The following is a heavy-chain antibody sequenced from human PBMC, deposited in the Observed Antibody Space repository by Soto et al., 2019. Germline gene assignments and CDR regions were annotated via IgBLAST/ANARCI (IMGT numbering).Heavy chain of an antibody. D-gene: IGHD6-19*01. CDR1: GFTFSSYG. Sequence: QVQLVESGGGVVQPGRSLRLSCAASGFTFSSYGMHWVRQAPGKGLEWVAVIWYDGSNKYYADSVKGRFTISRDNSKNTLYLQMNSLRAEDTAVYYCARDPIPDSSGWYLQHWGQGTLVTVSS. J-gene: IGHJ1*01. CDR3: ARDPIPDSSGWYLQH. CDR2: IWYDGSNK. V-gene: IGHV3-33*01.